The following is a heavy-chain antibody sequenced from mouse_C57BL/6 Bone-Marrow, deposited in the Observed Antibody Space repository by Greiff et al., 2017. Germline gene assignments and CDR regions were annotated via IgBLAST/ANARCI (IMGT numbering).Heavy chain of an antibody. CDR2: IYPGSGST. CDR1: GYTFTSYW. V-gene: IGHV1-55*01. Sequence: QVQLQQPGAELVKPGASVKMSCKASGYTFTSYWITWVKQRPGQGLEWIGDIYPGSGSTNYNEKFKSKATLTVATSSSTAYMQLSSLTSEDSTVYYCARWVHYCGSYPYAMDYWGQGTSVTVSS. J-gene: IGHJ4*01. CDR3: ARWVHYCGSYPYAMDY. D-gene: IGHD1-1*01.